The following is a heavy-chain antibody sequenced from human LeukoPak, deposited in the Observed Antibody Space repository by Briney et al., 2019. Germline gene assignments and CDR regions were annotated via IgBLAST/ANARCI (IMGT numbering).Heavy chain of an antibody. CDR2: IYPSGST. J-gene: IGHJ4*02. CDR3: ARDFWKYSSGWSVDY. CDR1: GYSISSGYS. V-gene: IGHV4-38-2*02. Sequence: PSETLSLTCAVSGYSISSGYSWGWIRQPPGKGVEWIGSIYPSGSTYYNPSLKSRVTISIDTSNNHFSLKLSSVTAADTAVYYCARDFWKYSSGWSVDYWGQGILVTVSS. D-gene: IGHD6-19*01.